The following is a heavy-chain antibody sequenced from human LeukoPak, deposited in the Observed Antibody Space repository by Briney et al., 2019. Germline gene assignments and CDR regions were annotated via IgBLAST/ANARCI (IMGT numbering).Heavy chain of an antibody. CDR3: ARAAGPRRNWFDP. CDR1: GFTFSSYS. J-gene: IGHJ5*02. CDR2: ISSSSSTI. Sequence: GGSLRLSCAASGFTFSSYSMNWVRQAPGKGLEWVSYISSSSSTIYYADSVKGRFSISRDNAKNSLYLQMNSLRAEDTAVYYRARAAGPRRNWFDPWGQGTLVTVSS. V-gene: IGHV3-48*01.